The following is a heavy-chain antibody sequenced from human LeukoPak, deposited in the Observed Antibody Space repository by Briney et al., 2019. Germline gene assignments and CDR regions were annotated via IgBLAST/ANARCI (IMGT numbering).Heavy chain of an antibody. CDR1: GYTPTSYG. J-gene: IGHJ4*02. D-gene: IGHD6-13*01. V-gene: IGHV1-18*01. CDR2: ISTYNGIT. CDR3: ARSISSWGFDS. Sequence: ASVKVSCKASGYTPTSYGINWVRPAHGQGLEWMGWISTYNGITNYAQKLQGRVSMTTDTSTNTGYMEQRSLRSDDTAVYYCARSISSWGFDSWGQGTLVTVSS.